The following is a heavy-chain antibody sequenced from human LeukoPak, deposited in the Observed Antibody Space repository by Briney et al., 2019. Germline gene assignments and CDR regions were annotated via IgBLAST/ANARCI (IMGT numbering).Heavy chain of an antibody. D-gene: IGHD2-15*01. Sequence: PSETLSLTCTVSGGSISSYYWSWIRQPPGKGLEWIGYILYSGSTNYNPSLKSRVTISVDTSKNQFSLKLSSVTAADTAVYYCARHSPLEYCSGGSCYPYFDYWGQGTLVTVSS. CDR1: GGSISSYY. CDR2: ILYSGST. V-gene: IGHV4-59*08. CDR3: ARHSPLEYCSGGSCYPYFDY. J-gene: IGHJ4*02.